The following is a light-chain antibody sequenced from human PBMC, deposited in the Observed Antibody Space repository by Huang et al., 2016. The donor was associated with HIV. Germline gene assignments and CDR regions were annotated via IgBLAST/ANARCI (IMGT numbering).Light chain of an antibody. CDR1: QRVRSSY. Sequence: IVLSQSPGTLSLSPGERATLSCRARQRVRSSYIAWYQQKPGQAPRLLIDRASSRATGIPDRFSCSGSGTDFTLTISILEPEDFAVYYCQQYGSSRWTFGQGTKVEIK. CDR2: RAS. CDR3: QQYGSSRWT. J-gene: IGKJ1*01. V-gene: IGKV3-20*01.